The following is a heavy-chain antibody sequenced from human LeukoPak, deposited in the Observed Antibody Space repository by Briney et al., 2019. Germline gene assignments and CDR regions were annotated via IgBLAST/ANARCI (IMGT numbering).Heavy chain of an antibody. CDR2: IYYSGST. Sequence: SETLSLTCTVSGGSISSYYWSWIRQPPGKGLEWIGYIYYSGSTNYNPSLKSRVTISVDTSKNQFSLKLSSVTAADTAVYYCARGRRITMVRGALFPFDYWGQGTLVTVSS. D-gene: IGHD3-10*01. V-gene: IGHV4-59*12. J-gene: IGHJ4*02. CDR1: GGSISSYY. CDR3: ARGRRITMVRGALFPFDY.